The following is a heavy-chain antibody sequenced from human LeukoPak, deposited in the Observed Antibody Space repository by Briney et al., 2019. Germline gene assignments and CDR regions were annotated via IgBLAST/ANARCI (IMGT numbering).Heavy chain of an antibody. CDR2: ISSGTNYI. J-gene: IGHJ4*02. V-gene: IGHV3-21*01. CDR1: GFTFDNCN. Sequence: GGSLRLSCAASGFTFDNCNMNWVRQAPGKGLEWVSSISSGTNYIFEADSVKGRFTVTKDTALNSLSLQMNSLRADDTAVYYCARSAGGNYFDYWDQGTLVTVSS. CDR3: ARSAGGNYFDY. D-gene: IGHD2-8*02.